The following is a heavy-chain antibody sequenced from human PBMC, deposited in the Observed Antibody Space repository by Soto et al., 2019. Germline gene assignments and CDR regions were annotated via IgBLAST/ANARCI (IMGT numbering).Heavy chain of an antibody. CDR2: INHSGST. Sequence: QVQLQQWGAGLLKPSETLSLTCAVYGGSFSGYYWSWIRQPPGKGLEWIGEINHSGSTNYNPSLKSRVTISVDTFKNQFSLKLSSVTAADTAVYYCARGPTIFGVVIAYYFDYWGQGTLVTVSS. CDR1: GGSFSGYY. D-gene: IGHD3-3*01. J-gene: IGHJ4*02. V-gene: IGHV4-34*01. CDR3: ARGPTIFGVVIAYYFDY.